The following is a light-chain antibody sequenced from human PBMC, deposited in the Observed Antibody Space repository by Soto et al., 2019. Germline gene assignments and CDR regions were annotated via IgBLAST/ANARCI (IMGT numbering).Light chain of an antibody. V-gene: IGKV3-15*01. J-gene: IGKJ4*01. CDR1: QSVSGN. CDR3: KQYNNWPPLT. CDR2: GAS. Sequence: EIVMTQSPATLSVSPGERATLSCRASQSVSGNLAWYQQKPGQAPRLLIYGASTRATGIPSRFSGSGSGTEFTLTISSLQSEDFAVYYCKQYNNWPPLTFGGRTKVEIK.